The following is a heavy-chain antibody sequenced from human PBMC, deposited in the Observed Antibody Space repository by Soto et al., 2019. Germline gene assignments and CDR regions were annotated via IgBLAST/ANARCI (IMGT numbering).Heavy chain of an antibody. D-gene: IGHD2-15*01. CDR1: GGSISSGDYY. V-gene: IGHV4-30-4*01. J-gene: IGHJ4*02. CDR2: IYYSGST. Sequence: SETLSLTCTVSGGSISSGDYYWSWIRQPPGKGLEWIGYIYYSGSTYYNPSLKSRVTISVDTSKNQFSLKLSSVTAADTAVYYCARGGRYCSGGSCYSFDYWGQGPLGTVSS. CDR3: ARGGRYCSGGSCYSFDY.